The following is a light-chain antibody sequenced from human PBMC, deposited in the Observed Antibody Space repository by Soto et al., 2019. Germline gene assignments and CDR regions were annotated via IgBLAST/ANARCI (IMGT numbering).Light chain of an antibody. CDR3: QQRTNWPLT. CDR1: QSVTTF. CDR2: DAS. V-gene: IGKV3-11*01. Sequence: PGERATLSCRASQSVTTFLGWYQQKPGQAPRLLIYDASKRATGIPARFSGSGSGTDFTLTISSLEPEDFAVYYCQQRTNWPLTFGGGTKVEIK. J-gene: IGKJ4*01.